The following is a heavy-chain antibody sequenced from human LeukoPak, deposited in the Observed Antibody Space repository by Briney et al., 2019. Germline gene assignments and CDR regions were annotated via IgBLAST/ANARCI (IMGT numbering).Heavy chain of an antibody. CDR1: GYTFTSYG. CDR2: ISAYNGNT. J-gene: IGHJ3*02. V-gene: IGHV1-18*01. D-gene: IGHD3-10*01. CDR3: ARELLWFGEPRTGAFDI. Sequence: ASVKVSCKASGYTFTSYGIRWVRQAPGQELEWMGWISAYNGNTNYAQKLQGRVTMTTDTSTSTAYMELRSLRSDDTAVYYCARELLWFGEPRTGAFDIWGQGTMVTVSS.